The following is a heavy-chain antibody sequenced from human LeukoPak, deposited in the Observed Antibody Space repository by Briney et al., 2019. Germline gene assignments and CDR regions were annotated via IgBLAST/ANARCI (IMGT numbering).Heavy chain of an antibody. D-gene: IGHD3-22*01. CDR1: GYTFTSYG. J-gene: IGHJ5*02. V-gene: IGHV1-18*01. Sequence: ASAKVSCKASGYTFTSYGISWVRQAPGQGLEWLGWISAYNGNTNYAQKLQGRVTMTTDTSTSTAYMELRSLRSDDTAVYYCARSPDYYDSSGYYPFDPSGRGTLVTVSS. CDR3: ARSPDYYDSSGYYPFDP. CDR2: ISAYNGNT.